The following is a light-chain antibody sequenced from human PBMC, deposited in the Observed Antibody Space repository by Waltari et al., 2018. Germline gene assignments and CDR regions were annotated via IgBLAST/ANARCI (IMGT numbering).Light chain of an antibody. CDR1: QSVSSK. J-gene: IGKJ1*01. CDR2: AAS. Sequence: EIVMTQSPATLSVSPGESATLSCRASQSVSSKLAWYQQIPGQAPRLLIDAASTRATAIPARFTAGGSGTEFTLSISSLQSEDFAVYYCQQYNQWPRTFGQGTKVEIK. CDR3: QQYNQWPRT. V-gene: IGKV3-15*01.